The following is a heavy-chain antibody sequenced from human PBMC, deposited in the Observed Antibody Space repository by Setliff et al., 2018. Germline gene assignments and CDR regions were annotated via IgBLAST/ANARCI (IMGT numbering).Heavy chain of an antibody. Sequence: SVKVSCKASGDTFNTYTLSWVRQAPGQGLEWMGGIIPLLETVKYAQKFQGRVTITADESTRTVYMELSSLRSEDTAIYYCARGRDGYTSNALEFWGQGTMVTVSS. CDR3: ARGRDGYTSNALEF. V-gene: IGHV1-69*13. CDR1: GDTFNTYT. D-gene: IGHD5-12*01. CDR2: IIPLLETV. J-gene: IGHJ3*01.